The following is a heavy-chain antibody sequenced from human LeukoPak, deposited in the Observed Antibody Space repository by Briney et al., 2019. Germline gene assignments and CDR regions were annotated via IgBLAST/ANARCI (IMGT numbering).Heavy chain of an antibody. D-gene: IGHD3-22*01. Sequence: GGSLRLSCAASGFTLSSYWMSWVRQAPGKGLEWVANIKQDGSEKYYVDSVKGRFTISRDNAKNSLYLQMNSLRAEDTAVYYCASSYYDSSGYYDWGQGTLVTVSS. CDR3: ASSYYDSSGYYD. V-gene: IGHV3-7*01. CDR2: IKQDGSEK. CDR1: GFTLSSYW. J-gene: IGHJ4*02.